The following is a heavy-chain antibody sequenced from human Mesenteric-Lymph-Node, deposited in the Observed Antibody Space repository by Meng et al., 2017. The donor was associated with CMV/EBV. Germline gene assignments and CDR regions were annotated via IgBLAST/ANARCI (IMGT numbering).Heavy chain of an antibody. Sequence: GESLKISCAASEFTFSTYNMNWVRQAPGKGLEWVAVISYDGSNKYYADSVKGRFTISRDNSKNTLYLQMNSLRAEDTAVYYCARHSRAYSSGWYLPFYWGQGTLVTVSS. V-gene: IGHV3-30*03. J-gene: IGHJ4*02. CDR1: EFTFSTYN. CDR3: ARHSRAYSSGWYLPFY. CDR2: ISYDGSNK. D-gene: IGHD6-19*01.